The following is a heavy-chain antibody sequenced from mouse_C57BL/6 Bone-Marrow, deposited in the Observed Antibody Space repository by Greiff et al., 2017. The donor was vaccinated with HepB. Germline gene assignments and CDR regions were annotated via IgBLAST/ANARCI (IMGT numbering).Heavy chain of an antibody. V-gene: IGHV1-52*01. Sequence: QVQLQQPGAELVRPGSSVKLSCKASGYTFTSYWMHWVKQRPIQGLEWIGNIDPSDSETHYNQKFKDKATLTVDKSSSTAYMQLSSLTSEDSAVYYCARTMITTVGFDYWGQGTTLTVSS. J-gene: IGHJ2*01. CDR2: IDPSDSET. CDR1: GYTFTSYW. D-gene: IGHD1-1*01. CDR3: ARTMITTVGFDY.